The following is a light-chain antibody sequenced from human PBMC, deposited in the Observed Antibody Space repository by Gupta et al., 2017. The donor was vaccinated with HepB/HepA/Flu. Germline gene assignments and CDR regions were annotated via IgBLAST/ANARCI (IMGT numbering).Light chain of an antibody. CDR3: QQYDSSPWT. J-gene: IGKJ1*01. Sequence: DIVMTQSPHSLAVSLGERATINCKSSQSVLYSSNNKNYLAWYQQKPGQPPKLLIYWASTRESGVPDRFSGSGSGTDFTLTISSLQAEDVAVYYCQQYDSSPWTFGQGTKVEIK. CDR1: QSVLYSSNNKNY. V-gene: IGKV4-1*01. CDR2: WAS.